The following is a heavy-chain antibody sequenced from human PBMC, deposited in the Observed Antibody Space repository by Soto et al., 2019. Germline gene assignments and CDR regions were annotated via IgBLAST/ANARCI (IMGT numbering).Heavy chain of an antibody. CDR2: IYYSGST. J-gene: IGHJ5*02. Sequence: QVQLQESGPGLVKPSQTLSLTCTVSVASISSGGYYWSWIRQHPGEGLEWIGYIYYSGSTSYNPSLKNRVTMTVDTSKNQFSLKLSSVTDADTAVYYCARESKYDTSGYPPWFAPWGQGTLVTVSS. CDR1: VASISSGGYY. D-gene: IGHD3-22*01. V-gene: IGHV4-31*03. CDR3: ARESKYDTSGYPPWFAP.